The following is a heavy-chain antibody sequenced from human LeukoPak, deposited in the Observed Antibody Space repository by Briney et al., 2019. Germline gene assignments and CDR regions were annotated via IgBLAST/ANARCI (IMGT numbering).Heavy chain of an antibody. D-gene: IGHD3-10*01. CDR1: GYTFISYY. CDR3: ARRYYDSGRTSGSEAFDI. J-gene: IGHJ3*02. Sequence: ASVKVSCKASGYTFISYYMHWVRQAPGQGLEWMGIINPTGDSTGYAQKFQGRVTMTRDTSTSTVYMELSSLSSEDTAVYYCARRYYDSGRTSGSEAFDIWGQGTMVTVSS. V-gene: IGHV1-46*01. CDR2: INPTGDST.